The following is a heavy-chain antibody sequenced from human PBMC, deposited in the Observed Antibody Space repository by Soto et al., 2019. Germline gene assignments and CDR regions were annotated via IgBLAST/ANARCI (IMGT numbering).Heavy chain of an antibody. CDR1: GGTFSSYT. J-gene: IGHJ6*03. V-gene: IGHV1-69*08. Sequence: QVQLVQSGAEVKKPGSSVKVSCKASGGTFSSYTISWVRQAPGQGLEWMGRIIPILGIANYAQKFQGRVTITADKSTSTAYMELSSLRSEDTAVYYCARDRGYSYGPTIYYYYMDVWGKGTTVTVSS. CDR2: IIPILGIA. CDR3: ARDRGYSYGPTIYYYYMDV. D-gene: IGHD5-18*01.